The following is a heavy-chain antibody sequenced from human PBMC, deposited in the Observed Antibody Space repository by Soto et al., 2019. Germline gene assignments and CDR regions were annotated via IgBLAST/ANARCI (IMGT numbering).Heavy chain of an antibody. CDR1: GYTFTSYA. CDR2: INAGNGNT. Sequence: ASVKVSCKASGYTFTSYAMHWVRQALGQRLEWMGWINAGNGNTKYSQKFQGRVIITRDTAASTAYMELSSLRFEDTAVYYCARDLGGWPDYWGQGTLVTVSS. D-gene: IGHD2-15*01. CDR3: ARDLGGWPDY. J-gene: IGHJ4*02. V-gene: IGHV1-3*01.